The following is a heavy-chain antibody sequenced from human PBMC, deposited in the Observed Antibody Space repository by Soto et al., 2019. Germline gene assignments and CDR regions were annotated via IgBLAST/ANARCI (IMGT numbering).Heavy chain of an antibody. CDR1: GFTFSYYW. CDR2: IHSDGSST. CDR3: ARGGRGAFDL. D-gene: IGHD1-26*01. J-gene: IGHJ3*01. Sequence: EVQLVESGGGLVQPGESLRLSCAASGFTFSYYWMHWVRQAPGKGLVWVSRIHSDGSSTTYADSVKGRFSISRDNARNTVYLQMNSLRAEDTAVYYCARGGRGAFDLWGQGTVLTVSS. V-gene: IGHV3-74*01.